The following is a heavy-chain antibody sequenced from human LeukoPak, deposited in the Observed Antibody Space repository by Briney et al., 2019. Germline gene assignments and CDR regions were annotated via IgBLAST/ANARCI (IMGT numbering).Heavy chain of an antibody. Sequence: SQTLSLTCVISGDSVSSNSAAWNWSRQSPSRGLEWLGRTYYRSKWYNDYAVSVKSRITINPDTSKNQFSLQVNSVTPEDTAVYYCARWEDSGMDVWGQGTTVTVPS. CDR1: GDSVSSNSAA. CDR3: ARWEDSGMDV. D-gene: IGHD1-26*01. J-gene: IGHJ6*02. CDR2: TYYRSKWYN. V-gene: IGHV6-1*01.